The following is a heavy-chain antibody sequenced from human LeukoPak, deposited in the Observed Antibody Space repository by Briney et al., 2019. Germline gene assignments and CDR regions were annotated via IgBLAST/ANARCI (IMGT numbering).Heavy chain of an antibody. CDR1: GFTFSSHY. CDR3: ARPPDYYYYYYMDV. CDR2: INSDGSST. J-gene: IGHJ6*03. Sequence: PGGSLRLSCAASGFTFSSHYMYWVRQAPGKGPVWVSRINSDGSSTTYADSVKGRFTISRDNAKNSLYLQMNSLRAEDTAVYYCARPPDYYYYYYMDVWGKGTTVTVSS. V-gene: IGHV3-74*01.